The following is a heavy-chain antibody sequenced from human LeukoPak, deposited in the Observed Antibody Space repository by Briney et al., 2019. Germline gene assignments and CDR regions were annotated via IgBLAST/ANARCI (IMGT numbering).Heavy chain of an antibody. CDR1: GFTFDDSG. CDR3: ARVHEGYCSGGSCYTGAFDI. CDR2: INWNGVST. V-gene: IGHV3-20*04. Sequence: GGSLRLSCAASGFTFDDSGMSWVRQAPGKGLEWVSGINWNGVSTGYTDSVKGRFTISRDNAKNSLYLQMNSLRAEDTALYSCARVHEGYCSGGSCYTGAFDIWGQGTMVTVSS. D-gene: IGHD2-15*01. J-gene: IGHJ3*02.